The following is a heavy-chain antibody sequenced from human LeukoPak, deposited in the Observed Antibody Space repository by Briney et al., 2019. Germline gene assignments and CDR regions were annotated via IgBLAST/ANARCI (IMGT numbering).Heavy chain of an antibody. CDR1: GGTFSSYA. CDR3: ARGGSIAGYDY. D-gene: IGHD6-6*01. J-gene: IGHJ4*02. V-gene: IGHV1-69*04. Sequence: ASVKVPCKASGGTFSSYAISWVRQAPGQGLEWMGRIIPILGIANYAQKFQGRVTITADKSTSTAYMELSSLRSEDTAVYYCARGGSIAGYDYWGQGTLVTVSS. CDR2: IIPILGIA.